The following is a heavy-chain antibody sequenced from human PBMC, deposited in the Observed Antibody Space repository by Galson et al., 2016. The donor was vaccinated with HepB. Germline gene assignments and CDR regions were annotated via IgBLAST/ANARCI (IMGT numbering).Heavy chain of an antibody. CDR3: VRVHSGGYFDV. V-gene: IGHV4-59*12. CDR1: GDSINKYY. J-gene: IGHJ4*02. CDR2: IYYSGGT. D-gene: IGHD3-16*01. Sequence: TLSLTCTVSGDSINKYYWTWIRQPPGKTLEWIGYIYYSGGTDYNPFLKSRVSFSLDTSKNQFSLKVTSVTATDSAVYYCVRVHSGGYFDVWGPGTLVTVSS.